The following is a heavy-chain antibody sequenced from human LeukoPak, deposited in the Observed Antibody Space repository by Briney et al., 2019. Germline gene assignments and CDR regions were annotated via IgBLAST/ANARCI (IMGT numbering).Heavy chain of an antibody. CDR3: ARDLLSGETDAFDI. Sequence: SETLSLTCTVSGGSISSYFWNWIRQPAGKGLEWIGRIYSSGSANYNPSLKSRVTMSVDTSKNQFSLKLSSLTAADTAVYYCARDLLSGETDAFDIWGQGTMVTVSS. V-gene: IGHV4-4*07. CDR2: IYSSGSA. CDR1: GGSISSYF. J-gene: IGHJ3*02. D-gene: IGHD3-10*01.